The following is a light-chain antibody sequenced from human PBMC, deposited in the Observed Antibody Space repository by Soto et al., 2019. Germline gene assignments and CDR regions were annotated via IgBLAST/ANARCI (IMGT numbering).Light chain of an antibody. CDR2: RAS. J-gene: IGKJ4*01. Sequence: EIVLTQSPDTLSLSPGERATLSCRASQSVSTSFLAWYQQKPGQAPRLLIYRASSRATGIPDRFTGSGSGTDFTLTISRLEPEDFAVYYCQQYDSSPLTCGGGVKVEIK. CDR3: QQYDSSPLT. CDR1: QSVSTSF. V-gene: IGKV3-20*01.